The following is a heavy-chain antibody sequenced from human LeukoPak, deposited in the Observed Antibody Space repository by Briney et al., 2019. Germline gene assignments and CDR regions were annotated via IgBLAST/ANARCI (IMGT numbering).Heavy chain of an antibody. V-gene: IGHV3-48*04. CDR3: ARDLVIAAAGPGGY. J-gene: IGHJ4*02. CDR2: ISSSSSTI. CDR1: GFTFSTYS. Sequence: GGSLRLSCAASGFTFSTYSMNWVRQAPGKGLEWVSYISSSSSTIYYADSVKGRFTISRDNAKNSLYLQMNSLRAEDTAVYYCARDLVIAAAGPGGYWGQGTLVTVSS. D-gene: IGHD6-13*01.